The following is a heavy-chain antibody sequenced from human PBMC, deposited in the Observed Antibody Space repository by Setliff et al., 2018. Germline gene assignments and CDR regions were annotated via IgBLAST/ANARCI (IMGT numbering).Heavy chain of an antibody. V-gene: IGHV3-21*01. D-gene: IGHD3-10*01. CDR1: GFTFSSNI. Sequence: PGGSLRLSCAASGFTFSSNIMNWVRQAPGKGLEWVSSITSSSGSIYYADSVKGRFTISRDNAKNSLYLQMNSLRAEDTALYYCARGGSPYYFDFWGQGTLVTVSS. J-gene: IGHJ4*02. CDR2: ITSSSGSI. CDR3: ARGGSPYYFDF.